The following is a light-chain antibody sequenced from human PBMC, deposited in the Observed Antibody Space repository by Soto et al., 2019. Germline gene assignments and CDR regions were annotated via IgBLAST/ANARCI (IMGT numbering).Light chain of an antibody. Sequence: QSALTQPASVSGSPGQSITISCTGTSSDVGDYNYVSWYQQHPGKAPKLMIYDVSNRPSGVSNRFSGSKSGSTASLTISGLQAEDVADYYCSSYTSSTTRVFGTGTKLTVL. CDR1: SSDVGDYNY. CDR3: SSYTSSTTRV. CDR2: DVS. V-gene: IGLV2-14*01. J-gene: IGLJ1*01.